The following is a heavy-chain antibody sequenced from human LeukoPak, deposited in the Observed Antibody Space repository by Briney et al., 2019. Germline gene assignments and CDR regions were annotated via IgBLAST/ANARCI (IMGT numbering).Heavy chain of an antibody. CDR1: GFTFSSYE. CDR2: ISSSGSTI. CDR3: ARGAFVYDSSGYWYDY. Sequence: GGSLRLSCAASGFTFSSYEMNWVRQAPGKGLEWVSYISSSGSTIYYADSVKGRFTISRDNAKNSLYLQMNSLRAEDTAVHYCARGAFVYDSSGYWYDYWGQGTLVTVSS. D-gene: IGHD3-22*01. J-gene: IGHJ4*02. V-gene: IGHV3-48*03.